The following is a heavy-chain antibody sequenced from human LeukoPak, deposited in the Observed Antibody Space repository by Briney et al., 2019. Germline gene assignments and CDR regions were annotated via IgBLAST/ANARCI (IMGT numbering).Heavy chain of an antibody. CDR1: GFTFSTYC. V-gene: IGHV3-23*01. J-gene: IGHJ4*02. CDR2: ISGSGAST. CDR3: GKVDSIAWYLDS. D-gene: IGHD6-19*01. Sequence: GGSLRLSCAASGFTFSTYCITWVRHAHGKVLEWDSGISGSGASTYYAESVEGRFTMSRDNSKNTVYLQMNSLRVEDTAVYYCGKVDSIAWYLDSWGQGTLVTVSS.